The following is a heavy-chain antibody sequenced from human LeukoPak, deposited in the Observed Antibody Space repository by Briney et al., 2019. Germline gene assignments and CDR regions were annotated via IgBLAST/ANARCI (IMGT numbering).Heavy chain of an antibody. Sequence: ASVKVSCKASGGTFSSYAISWARQAPGQGLEWMGRIIPIFGTANYAQKFQGRVTITTDESTSTAYMELSSLRSEDTAVYYCARGELVAGFDYWGQGTLVTVSS. D-gene: IGHD6-6*01. CDR1: GGTFSSYA. J-gene: IGHJ4*02. CDR3: ARGELVAGFDY. V-gene: IGHV1-69*05. CDR2: IIPIFGTA.